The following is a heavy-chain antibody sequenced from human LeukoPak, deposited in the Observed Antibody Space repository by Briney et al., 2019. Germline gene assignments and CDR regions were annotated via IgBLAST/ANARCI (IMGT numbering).Heavy chain of an antibody. J-gene: IGHJ4*02. CDR1: GYTFTSYY. CDR2: INPSGGST. Sequence: ASVKVSCKASGYTFTSYYMHWVRQAPGQGLEWMGIINPSGGSTSYAQKFQGRVTMTRDTSTSTVYMELRSLRSDDTAVYYCVRGGSGSYYLGNFDYWGQGTLVTVSS. CDR3: VRGGSGSYYLGNFDY. D-gene: IGHD1-26*01. V-gene: IGHV1-46*01.